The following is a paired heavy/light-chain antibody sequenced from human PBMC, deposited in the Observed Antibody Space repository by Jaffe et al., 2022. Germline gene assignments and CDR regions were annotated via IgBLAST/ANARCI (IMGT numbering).Light chain of an antibody. CDR2: GAS. Sequence: DIVLTQSPGTLSLSPGERATLSCRTSQSVSTRYLAWYQQKPGQAPRLLIYGASSRATGIPDRFSASGSGTDFTLTISRLEPEDFAVYYCQQYGNSPLWTFGQGTKVEFK. CDR3: QQYGNSPLWT. J-gene: IGKJ1*01. V-gene: IGKV3-20*01. CDR1: QSVSTRY.
Heavy chain of an antibody. CDR3: ARGPHYFEN. J-gene: IGHJ4*02. CDR2: IYHSGDT. Sequence: QLQLQESGPGLVKPSETLSLTCGVSGGSISGSYSYWGWIRQPPGKGLEWIATIYHSGDTSYNPSHKSRVTISVDTSKSQFSLRLSSVTAADTAVYYCARGPHYFENWGQGTLVTVSS. CDR1: GGSISGSYSY. V-gene: IGHV4-39*01.